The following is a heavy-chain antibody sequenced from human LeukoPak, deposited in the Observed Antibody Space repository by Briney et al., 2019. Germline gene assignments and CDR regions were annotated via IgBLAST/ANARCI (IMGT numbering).Heavy chain of an antibody. J-gene: IGHJ4*02. Sequence: ASVKVSFKASGYPFSTYDIHWVRQAPGQGLEWMAIINPSVGGTSFAPQFQGRVTMTRDTSTSTVYMELSSLISEDTAVYYCASRLITAGADYWGQGTLVTVAS. V-gene: IGHV1-46*01. CDR2: INPSVGGT. D-gene: IGHD3-16*01. CDR1: GYPFSTYD. CDR3: ASRLITAGADY.